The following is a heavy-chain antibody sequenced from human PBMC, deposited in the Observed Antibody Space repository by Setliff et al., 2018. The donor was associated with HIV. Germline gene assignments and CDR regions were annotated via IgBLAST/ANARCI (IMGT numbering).Heavy chain of an antibody. D-gene: IGHD3-10*01. J-gene: IGHJ6*03. V-gene: IGHV3-11*01. CDR3: ARARGSVGYYGSGTMYHMDV. Sequence: GGSLRLSCAVSGFSFSDYFMTWIRQAPGKGLEWVSYISGSGGVMAYADSVKGRFTISRDNAKNSMYLQMNSLRVEDTATYYCARARGSVGYYGSGTMYHMDVWGKGTTVTVSS. CDR2: ISGSGGVM. CDR1: GFSFSDYF.